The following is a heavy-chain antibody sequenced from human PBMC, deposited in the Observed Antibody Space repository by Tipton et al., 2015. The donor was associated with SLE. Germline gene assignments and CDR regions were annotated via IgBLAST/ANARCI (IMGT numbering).Heavy chain of an antibody. CDR1: GGSINSDSYY. J-gene: IGHJ4*02. V-gene: IGHV4-39*07. D-gene: IGHD7-27*01. Sequence: TLSLTCTVSGGSINSDSYYWGWIRQPPGKGLEWIGRIYYSGSSYYNPSLKSRVTISVDTSKNQFSLKLSSVTAADTAVYYCARDPNGGYGSFDYWGLGALVTVSS. CDR3: ARDPNGGYGSFDY. CDR2: IYYSGSS.